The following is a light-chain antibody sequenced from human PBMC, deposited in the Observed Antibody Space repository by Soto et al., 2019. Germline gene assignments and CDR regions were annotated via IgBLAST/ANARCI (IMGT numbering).Light chain of an antibody. CDR3: QQYGSSPRT. V-gene: IGKV3-20*01. CDR1: QSVSSNF. CDR2: GAS. J-gene: IGKJ1*01. Sequence: EIVLTQSPGTLSLSPGERATLSCRAGQSVSSNFLAWYQQKPGQAPRLLIYGASNRATGIPDRFSGSGSGTDFTLTISRLEPEDFAVYYCQQYGSSPRTFGQGTKVEIK.